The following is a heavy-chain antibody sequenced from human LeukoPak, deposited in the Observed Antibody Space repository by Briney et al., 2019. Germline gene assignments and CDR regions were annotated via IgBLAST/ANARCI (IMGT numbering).Heavy chain of an antibody. D-gene: IGHD3-9*01. CDR2: IWYDGSNK. CDR3: AKDILTGYPSSLTFDY. J-gene: IGHJ4*02. V-gene: IGHV3-33*06. Sequence: GGSLRLSCAASGFTFSSYGMHWVRQAPGKGLEWVAVIWYDGSNKYYADSVKGRFTISRDSSKNTLYLQMNSLRAEDTAVYYCAKDILTGYPSSLTFDYWGQGTLVTVSS. CDR1: GFTFSSYG.